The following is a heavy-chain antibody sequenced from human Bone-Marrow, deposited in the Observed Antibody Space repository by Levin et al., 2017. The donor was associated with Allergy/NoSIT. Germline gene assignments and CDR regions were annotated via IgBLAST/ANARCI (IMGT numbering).Heavy chain of an antibody. D-gene: IGHD5/OR15-5a*01. Sequence: SQTLSLTCTVSNYSVTTGYYWAWIRQPPGKGLEWIGSIYRSGSAFYNPSLKSRATLSVDTSKNRFSLRLTSVTAADTAVYYCARDDKQDLLRLSKFDFWGQGTLVTVSS. V-gene: IGHV4-38-2*02. J-gene: IGHJ4*02. CDR3: ARDDKQDLLRLSKFDF. CDR1: NYSVTTGYY. CDR2: IYRSGSA.